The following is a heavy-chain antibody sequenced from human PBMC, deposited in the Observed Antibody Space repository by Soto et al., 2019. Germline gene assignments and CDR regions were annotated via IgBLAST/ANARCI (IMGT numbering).Heavy chain of an antibody. V-gene: IGHV4-34*01. CDR2: INHSGST. D-gene: IGHD4-4*01. CDR1: GGSFSGYY. Sequence: QEKRQQWGAGLLKHSETLSLTCAVYGGSFSGYYWSWIRQPAGKGLEWIGEINHSGSTNYNPSLKSRVTISVDTSKNQFSLQLSSVTAADTAVYYWARAYRNDAFDIWGQGTMVTVSS. J-gene: IGHJ3*02. CDR3: ARAYRNDAFDI.